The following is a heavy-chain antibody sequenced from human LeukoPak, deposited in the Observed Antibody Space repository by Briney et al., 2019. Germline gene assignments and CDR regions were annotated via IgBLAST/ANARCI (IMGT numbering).Heavy chain of an antibody. CDR2: INAGNGNT. Sequence: ASVKVSCKASAYTFTSYAMHWVRQAPGQRLEWMGWINAGNGNTKYSQKFQGRVTITRDTSASTAYMELSSLRSEDTAVYYCARDLYGSGSPDYWGQGTLVTVSS. CDR3: ARDLYGSGSPDY. D-gene: IGHD3-10*01. CDR1: AYTFTSYA. V-gene: IGHV1-3*01. J-gene: IGHJ4*02.